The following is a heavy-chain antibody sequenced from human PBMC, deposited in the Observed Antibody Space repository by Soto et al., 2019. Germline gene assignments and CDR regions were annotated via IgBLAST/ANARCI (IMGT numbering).Heavy chain of an antibody. CDR3: AGGAGAAYISSATFDY. J-gene: IGHJ4*02. CDR2: ISAYKGNT. D-gene: IGHD6-6*01. V-gene: IGHV1-18*04. CDR1: GYTFTSYG. Sequence: ASVKVSRKASGYTFTSYGISWVRPAPGQGLEWMGWISAYKGNTKYAQKLQGRVTMTTDTATSTAYMELRSLRSDDTAVYYGAGGAGAAYISSATFDYWGQGTLVTVSS.